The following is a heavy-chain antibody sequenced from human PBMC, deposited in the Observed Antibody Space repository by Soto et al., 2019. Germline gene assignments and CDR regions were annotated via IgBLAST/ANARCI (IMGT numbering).Heavy chain of an antibody. CDR2: IHYSGTT. CDR3: EAGEASSRTLAPYYLDF. Sequence: PSETLSLTCTVSCGSMRNYFWTWIRQPPGKGLEWIGYIHYSGTTSFFPSYNPSLRSRVTISEDTSKNQFSLKLLSVTTADTAVYFCEAGEASSRTLAPYYLDFWRQGTLVT. D-gene: IGHD6-13*01. J-gene: IGHJ4*02. V-gene: IGHV4-59*01. CDR1: CGSMRNYF.